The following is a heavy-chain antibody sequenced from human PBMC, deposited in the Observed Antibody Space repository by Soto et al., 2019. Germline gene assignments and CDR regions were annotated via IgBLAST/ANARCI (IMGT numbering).Heavy chain of an antibody. D-gene: IGHD1-26*01. CDR2: IYSGGST. Sequence: HPGGSLRLSCAASGFTVSSNYISWLRQAPGKGLKLVSVIYSGGSTYYADSVKGRFTISRDNSKNTLYLQMNSLSAEDTAVYDCESEARPNSGSYSYYSYSGMDVWGQGNTVTVSS. CDR3: ESEARPNSGSYSYYSYSGMDV. V-gene: IGHV3-66*01. CDR1: GFTVSSNY. J-gene: IGHJ6*02.